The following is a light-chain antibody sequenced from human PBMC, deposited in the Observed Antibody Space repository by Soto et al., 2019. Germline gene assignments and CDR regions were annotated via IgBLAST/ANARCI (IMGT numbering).Light chain of an antibody. V-gene: IGKV1-5*01. J-gene: IGKJ1*01. CDR2: DVS. CDR1: QSISSW. Sequence: DIQMPQSHSTLSASIGDRVTITCLASQSISSWLAWYQQKPGKAPKLLIYDVSNLESGVPSRFSGSGSGTEFTLTISSLQPDDFATYYCQHYNSYSEAFGQGTKVDI. CDR3: QHYNSYSEA.